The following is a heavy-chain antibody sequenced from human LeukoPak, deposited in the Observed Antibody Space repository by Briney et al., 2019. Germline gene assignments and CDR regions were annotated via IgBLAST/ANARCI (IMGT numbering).Heavy chain of an antibody. Sequence: PSETLSLTCTVSGGXISSSSAYWGWIRQPPGKWLEWHGSIYYSQNTYYNTSLKSRVTISAVTSKNQFSLTLGSVSATDTAVYYCVSPRGFSYGYFDYWGQGTLVTVSS. J-gene: IGHJ4*02. CDR1: GGXISSSSAY. CDR2: IYYSQNT. D-gene: IGHD5-18*01. CDR3: VSPRGFSYGYFDY. V-gene: IGHV4-39*01.